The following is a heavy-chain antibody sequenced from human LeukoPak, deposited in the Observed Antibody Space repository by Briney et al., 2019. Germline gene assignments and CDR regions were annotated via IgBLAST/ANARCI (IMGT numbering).Heavy chain of an antibody. CDR2: IYSGGST. CDR3: ARRSLGVVRGVFDY. CDR1: GFTVSSNY. J-gene: IGHJ4*02. D-gene: IGHD3-10*01. Sequence: GGSLRLPCAASGFTVSSNYMSWVRQAPGKGLEWVSVIYSGGSTYYADSVRGRFTISRANSKNTLYLQMNSLRAEDTAVYYCARRSLGVVRGVFDYWGQGTLVTVSS. V-gene: IGHV3-66*04.